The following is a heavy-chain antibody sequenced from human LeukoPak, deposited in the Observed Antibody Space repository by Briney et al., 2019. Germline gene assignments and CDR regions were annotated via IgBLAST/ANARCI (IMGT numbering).Heavy chain of an antibody. CDR3: ARDSHHYYDSSGYRFDY. Sequence: PSETLSLTCTVSGGSISSYYWSWIRQPAGKGLEWIGRIYTSGSTNYNPSLKSRVTMSVDTSKNQFSLKLSSVTAADTAVYYCARDSHHYYDSSGYRFDYWGQGTLVTVSS. J-gene: IGHJ4*02. V-gene: IGHV4-4*07. CDR1: GGSISSYY. D-gene: IGHD3-22*01. CDR2: IYTSGST.